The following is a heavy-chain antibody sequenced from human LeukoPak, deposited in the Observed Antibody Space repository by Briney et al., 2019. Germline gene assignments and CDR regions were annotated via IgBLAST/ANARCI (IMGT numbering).Heavy chain of an antibody. CDR3: AREGIAAAGTLSSGLDV. CDR2: IYYSGST. D-gene: IGHD6-13*01. CDR1: GGSVSSGSYY. V-gene: IGHV4-61*01. J-gene: IGHJ6*04. Sequence: PSETLSLTCTVSGGSVSSGSYYWSWIRQPPGKGLEWLGYIYYSGSTNYNPSLKSRVTISVDTSKNQFSLKLSSVTAADTAVYYCAREGIAAAGTLSSGLDVWGKGTTVTVSS.